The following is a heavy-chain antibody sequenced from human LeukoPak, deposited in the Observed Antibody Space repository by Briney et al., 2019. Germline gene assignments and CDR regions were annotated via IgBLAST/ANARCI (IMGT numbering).Heavy chain of an antibody. CDR2: IFPGDSDT. V-gene: IGHV5-51*01. D-gene: IGHD2-2*01. J-gene: IGHJ6*02. CDR3: ARHHCTSTSCYPYYYYAMEV. CDR1: GYPFTNYW. Sequence: PGESLQISCQGSGYPFTNYWIGWVRQLPGKGLEWMGIIFPGDSDTRYSPSFQGQVTISVDKSISTAYLQWSSLKASDTAIYYCARHHCTSTSCYPYYYYAMEVWGPGTKVTVSS.